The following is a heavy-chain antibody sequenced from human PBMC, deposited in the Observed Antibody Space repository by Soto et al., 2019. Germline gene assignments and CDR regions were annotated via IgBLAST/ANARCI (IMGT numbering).Heavy chain of an antibody. D-gene: IGHD2-2*01. CDR1: GGSFSGYY. Sequence: QVQLQQWGAGLLKPSETLSLTCAVYGGSFSGYYWSWIRQPPGKGLEWIGEINHSGSTNYHPSLKSRVTISVDTSKNQFSLKLSSVTAADTAMYYCARGSRKSYYYYYGMDVWGQGTTVTVSS. CDR2: INHSGST. V-gene: IGHV4-34*01. J-gene: IGHJ6*02. CDR3: ARGSRKSYYYYYGMDV.